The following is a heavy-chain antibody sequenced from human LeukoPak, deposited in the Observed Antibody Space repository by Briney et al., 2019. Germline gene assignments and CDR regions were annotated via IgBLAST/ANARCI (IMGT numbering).Heavy chain of an antibody. J-gene: IGHJ4*02. V-gene: IGHV1-8*01. CDR1: GYTFTIYD. Sequence: ASVTVSFKASGYTFTIYDINWVRQAPGQGLEWMGWMNPNSGNTGYAQKFQGRVTMTRNTSISTAYMELSSLRSEDTAVYYCARQYNWNYGVDYWGQGTLVTVSS. CDR2: MNPNSGNT. D-gene: IGHD1-7*01. CDR3: ARQYNWNYGVDY.